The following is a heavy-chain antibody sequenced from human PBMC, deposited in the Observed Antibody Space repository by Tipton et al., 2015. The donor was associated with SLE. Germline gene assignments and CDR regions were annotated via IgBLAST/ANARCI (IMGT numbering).Heavy chain of an antibody. D-gene: IGHD4-11*01. CDR2: IYTNEKT. CDR1: GGSISSYY. V-gene: IGHV4-4*07. Sequence: TLSLTCTVSGGSISSYYWSWIRQPAGGGLEWIGRIYTNEKTNYNPSLKSRVTMSVETSKNHFSLKLISVTAADTAVYYCAREFLNPVTTVHYYFDLWGRGTLVTVSS. J-gene: IGHJ2*01. CDR3: AREFLNPVTTVHYYFDL.